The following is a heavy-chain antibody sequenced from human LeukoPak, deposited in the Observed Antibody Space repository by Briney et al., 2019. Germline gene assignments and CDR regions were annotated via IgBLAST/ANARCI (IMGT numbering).Heavy chain of an antibody. Sequence: GGSLRLSCAASGFTFTNYGIHWVRQAPGKGLEWVAFISYDGSNKYYADSVKGRFTISRDNSKNTLDLQMNSLRAEDTAIYYCARDIASRRIDYWGQGTLVTVSS. V-gene: IGHV3-30*03. J-gene: IGHJ4*02. CDR3: ARDIASRRIDY. CDR2: ISYDGSNK. CDR1: GFTFTNYG. D-gene: IGHD6-6*01.